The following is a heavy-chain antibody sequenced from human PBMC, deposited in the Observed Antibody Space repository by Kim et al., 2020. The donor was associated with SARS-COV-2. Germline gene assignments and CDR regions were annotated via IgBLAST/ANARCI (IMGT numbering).Heavy chain of an antibody. Sequence: GGSLRLSCAASGFTFDDYAMHWVRQAPGKGLEWVSLISGDGGSTYYADSVKGRFTISRDNSKNSLYLQMNSLRTEDTALYYCAKAGHYYDSSGYYFRAFDICGPGTMVTVSS. CDR2: ISGDGGST. J-gene: IGHJ3*02. V-gene: IGHV3-43*02. CDR1: GFTFDDYA. D-gene: IGHD3-22*01. CDR3: AKAGHYYDSSGYYFRAFDI.